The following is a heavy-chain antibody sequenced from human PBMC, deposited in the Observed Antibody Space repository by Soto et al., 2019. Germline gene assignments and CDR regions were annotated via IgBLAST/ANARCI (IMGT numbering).Heavy chain of an antibody. D-gene: IGHD2-2*02. CDR2: INSDGSST. V-gene: IGHV3-74*01. Sequence: GGSLRLSCAASGFTFSSYWMHWVRQAPGKGLVWVSRINSDGSSTSHADSVKGRFTISRDNAKNTLYLQMNSLRAEDTAVYYCARAEDIVVVPAAIGSPHYGMDVWGQGTTVTVSS. CDR1: GFTFSSYW. CDR3: ARAEDIVVVPAAIGSPHYGMDV. J-gene: IGHJ6*02.